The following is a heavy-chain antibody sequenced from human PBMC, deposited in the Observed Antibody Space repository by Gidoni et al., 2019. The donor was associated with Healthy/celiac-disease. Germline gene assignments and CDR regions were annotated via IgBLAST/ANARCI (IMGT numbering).Heavy chain of an antibody. CDR3: ARRYIVATSNFDY. CDR2: TYYSGST. J-gene: IGHJ4*02. V-gene: IGHV4-39*01. D-gene: IGHD5-12*01. CDR1: GCPISSSSYY. Sequence: HPQLQESGPGLVKPSETLSLPCSVSGCPISSSSYYWGWTRQPPGKGLEWIGSTYYSGSTYYNPSLKSRVTISVDTSKNQFSLKLSSVTAADTAVYYCARRYIVATSNFDYWGQGTLVTVSS.